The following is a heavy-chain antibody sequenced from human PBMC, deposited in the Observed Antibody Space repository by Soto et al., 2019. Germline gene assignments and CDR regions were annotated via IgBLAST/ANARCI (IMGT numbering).Heavy chain of an antibody. CDR3: AKPRGLGYEIVAHFDS. CDR1: GFTFSAYG. J-gene: IGHJ4*02. D-gene: IGHD5-12*01. V-gene: IGHV3-30*18. Sequence: QVQLVESGGGVVQPGRSLRLSCVASGFTFSAYGMHWVRQAPGKGLEGVAVISYDANNKKYADSVKGRFTISRDYSNNTMYLQMNTLRPEDTAVYYCAKPRGLGYEIVAHFDSWGQGALVTVSS. CDR2: ISYDANNK.